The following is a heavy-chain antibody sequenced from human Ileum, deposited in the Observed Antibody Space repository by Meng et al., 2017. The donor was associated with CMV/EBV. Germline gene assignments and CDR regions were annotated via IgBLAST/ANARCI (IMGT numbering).Heavy chain of an antibody. J-gene: IGHJ6*01. CDR1: RFTFDDYA. CDR2: ISWDGGST. D-gene: IGHD2-2*01. CDR3: ARSSTSFYYYYGMDV. V-gene: IGHV3-43D*03. Sequence: GESLKISCSASRFTFDDYAMHWVRQAPGQGLLWVSLISWDGGSTYYADSVKGRFTISRDNSINSLYLQMNSLRAEDTALYYCARSSTSFYYYYGMDVWGQGTTVTGYS.